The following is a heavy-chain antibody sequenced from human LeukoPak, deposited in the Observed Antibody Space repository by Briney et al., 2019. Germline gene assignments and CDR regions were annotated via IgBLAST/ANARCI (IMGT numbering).Heavy chain of an antibody. CDR2: IKQDGSEK. CDR1: GFTFSSYW. CDR3: ARGPADIVGATYDY. D-gene: IGHD1-26*01. V-gene: IGHV3-7*01. Sequence: GGSLRLSCAASGFTFSSYWMSWVRQAPGKGLEWVANIKQDGSEKYYVDSVKGRFTISRGNAKNSLYLQMNSLRAEDTAVYYCARGPADIVGATYDYWGQGTLVTVSS. J-gene: IGHJ4*02.